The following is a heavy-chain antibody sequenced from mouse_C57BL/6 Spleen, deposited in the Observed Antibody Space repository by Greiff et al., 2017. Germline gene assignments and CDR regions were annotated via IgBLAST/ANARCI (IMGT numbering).Heavy chain of an antibody. CDR3: SREGDDDDRFAY. Sequence: VQLQQSGPELVKPGASVKMSCKASGYTFTDYNMHWVKQSHGKSLVWIGYINPNNGGTSYNQKFKGKATLTVNKSSSTAYMELRSLTSEDSAVYYGSREGDDDDRFAYWGQGTLVTVSA. V-gene: IGHV1-22*01. CDR1: GYTFTDYN. J-gene: IGHJ3*01. CDR2: INPNNGGT. D-gene: IGHD2-4*01.